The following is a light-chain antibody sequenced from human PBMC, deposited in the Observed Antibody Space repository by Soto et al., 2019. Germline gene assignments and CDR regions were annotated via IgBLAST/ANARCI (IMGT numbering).Light chain of an antibody. CDR3: QQSYSTPYT. CDR2: AAS. CDR1: QSMSNY. Sequence: DIQMTQSPSSLSASVGDRVTITCRASQSMSNYLNWYQHKPGKAPKVLNYAASTLQSGVPSRFSGRGSGTDFTLTISSLQPEDFATYHCQQSYSTPYTFGQGTKLEIK. J-gene: IGKJ2*01. V-gene: IGKV1-39*01.